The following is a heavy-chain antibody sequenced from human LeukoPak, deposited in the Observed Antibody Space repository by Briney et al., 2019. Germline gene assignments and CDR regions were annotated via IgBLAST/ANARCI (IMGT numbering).Heavy chain of an antibody. D-gene: IGHD4-17*01. J-gene: IGHJ4*02. CDR3: ARADYGDSTGALGFDY. V-gene: IGHV4-30-4*08. Sequence: SQTLSLTCTVSGGSISSGDYYWSWIRQPPGKGLEWIGYIYYSGSTYYNPSLKSRVTISVDTSKNQFSLNLSSVTAADTAVYYCARADYGDSTGALGFDYWGQGTLVTVSS. CDR1: GGSISSGDYY. CDR2: IYYSGST.